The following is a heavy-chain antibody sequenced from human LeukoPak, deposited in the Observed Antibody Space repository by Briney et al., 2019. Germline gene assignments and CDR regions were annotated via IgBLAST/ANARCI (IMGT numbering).Heavy chain of an antibody. J-gene: IGHJ4*02. CDR1: GGSISSSSYY. D-gene: IGHD4-11*01. CDR2: IYTSGST. CDR3: ARHAGLQGSETPTPYYFDY. Sequence: PSETLSLTCNVSGGSISSSSYYWAWIRQPPGKGLEWIGYIYTSGSTNYNPSLKSRVTISVDTSKNQFSLKLSSVTAADTAVYYCARHAGLQGSETPTPYYFDYWGQGTLVTVSS. V-gene: IGHV4-61*05.